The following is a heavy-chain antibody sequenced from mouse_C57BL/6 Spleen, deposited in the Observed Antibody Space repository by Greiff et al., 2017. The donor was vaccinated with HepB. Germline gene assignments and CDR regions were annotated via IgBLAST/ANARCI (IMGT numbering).Heavy chain of an antibody. CDR1: GYSITSGYY. V-gene: IGHV3-6*01. Sequence: DVKLQESGPGLVKPSQSLSLTCSVTGYSITSGYYWNWNRQFPGNKLEWMGYISYDGSNNYNPSLKNRISITRDTSKNQFFLKLNSVTTEDTATYYCARDGGGYYAMDYWGQGTSVTVSS. CDR3: ARDGGGYYAMDY. CDR2: ISYDGSN. J-gene: IGHJ4*01.